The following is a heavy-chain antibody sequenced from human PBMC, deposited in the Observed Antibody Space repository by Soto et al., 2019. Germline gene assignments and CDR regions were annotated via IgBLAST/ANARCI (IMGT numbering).Heavy chain of an antibody. CDR2: FDPEDGET. CDR1: GYTLTELS. J-gene: IGHJ4*02. D-gene: IGHD2-2*01. V-gene: IGHV1-24*01. Sequence: QVQLVQSGAEVKKPGASVKVSCKVSGYTLTELSMHWVRQAPGKGLEWMGGFDPEDGETIYAQKFQGRVTMNEDTSTDTAYMELSSLRSEDTAVYYCATDPLYCSSTSCHYWGQGTLVTVSS. CDR3: ATDPLYCSSTSCHY.